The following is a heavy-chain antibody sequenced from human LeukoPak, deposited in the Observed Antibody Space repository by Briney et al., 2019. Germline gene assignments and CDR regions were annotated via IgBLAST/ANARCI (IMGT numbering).Heavy chain of an antibody. J-gene: IGHJ2*01. CDR1: GYTFTSYG. CDR3: AREGGRDDYGDYKPPGWGYFDL. V-gene: IGHV1-18*01. Sequence: ASVKVSCKASGYTFTSYGISWVRQAPGQGLEWMGWIGAYNGNTNYAQKLQGRVTMTTDTSTSTAYMELRSLRSDDTAAYYCAREGGRDDYGDYKPPGWGYFDLWGRGTLVTVSS. CDR2: IGAYNGNT. D-gene: IGHD4-17*01.